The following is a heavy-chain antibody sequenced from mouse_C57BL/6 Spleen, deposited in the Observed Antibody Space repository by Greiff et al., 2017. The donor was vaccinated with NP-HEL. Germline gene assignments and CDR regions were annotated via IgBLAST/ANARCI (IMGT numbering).Heavy chain of an antibody. Sequence: EVKLMESGGGLVQPGGSLSLSCAASGFTFTDYYMSWVRQPPGKAPEWLGFIRNKANGYTTEYSASVKGRFTISRDNSQSILYLQMNALRAEDSATYYCARYDSTLYYFDYWGQGTTLTVSS. D-gene: IGHD5-1*01. CDR2: IRNKANGYTT. J-gene: IGHJ2*01. CDR3: ARYDSTLYYFDY. CDR1: GFTFTDYY. V-gene: IGHV7-3*01.